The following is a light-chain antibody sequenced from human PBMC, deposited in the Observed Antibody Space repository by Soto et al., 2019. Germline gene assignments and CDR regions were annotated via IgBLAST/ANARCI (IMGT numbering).Light chain of an antibody. CDR2: GVS. CDR1: TSDVGGYNY. Sequence: QSVLTQPASVSGSPGQSITISCTGTTSDVGGYNYVSWYQQHPGKAPKLMIYGVSIRPSGASDRFSGSKSGNTASLTISGLQAEDEAAYYCSSYTSSRTYVFGTGTKVTVL. V-gene: IGLV2-14*01. CDR3: SSYTSSRTYV. J-gene: IGLJ1*01.